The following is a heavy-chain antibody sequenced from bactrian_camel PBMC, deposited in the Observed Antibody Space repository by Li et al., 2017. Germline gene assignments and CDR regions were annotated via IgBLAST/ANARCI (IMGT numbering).Heavy chain of an antibody. V-gene: IGHV3S53*01. J-gene: IGHJ4*01. D-gene: IGHD1*01. CDR3: AADPAAKCPDWRPFTH. CDR2: IAMDGKS. CDR1: GITDDRRC. Sequence: VQLVESGGDSVQTGGSLRLSCEVSGITDDRRCMAWFRQSSGLEREEVARIAMDGKSRYADAVKGRFTISKDNDNNTVYLQINDLKPDDTAMYTCAADPAAKCPDWRPFTHWGQGTQGTV.